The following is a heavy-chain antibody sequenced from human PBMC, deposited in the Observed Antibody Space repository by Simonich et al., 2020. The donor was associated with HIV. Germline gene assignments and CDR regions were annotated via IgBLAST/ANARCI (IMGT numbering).Heavy chain of an antibody. CDR3: ARRHPTTVTTPYFDY. J-gene: IGHJ4*02. Sequence: QVQLQQWGAGLLKPSETLSLTCAVYGGSFSGYYWSWIRQPPGKGLEWIGEINHSGSTTYNPSLKSRVTISVDTSKNQCSLKLSSVTAADTAVYYCARRHPTTVTTPYFDYWGQGTLVTVSS. D-gene: IGHD4-17*01. V-gene: IGHV4-34*01. CDR2: INHSGST. CDR1: GGSFSGYY.